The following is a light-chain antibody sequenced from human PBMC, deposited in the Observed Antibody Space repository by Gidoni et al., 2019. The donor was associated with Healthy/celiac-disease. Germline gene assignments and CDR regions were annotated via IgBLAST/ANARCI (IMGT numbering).Light chain of an antibody. Sequence: EIVLTQSPGTLSLSPGERATLSCRASQSVSSSYLAWYQQKPGQAPRLLIYGASSRATGIPDRLSGRGSGTDFTPTISRLGPEDFAVYYCQQYGSSPGTFGQGTKVEIK. CDR1: QSVSSSY. CDR3: QQYGSSPGT. V-gene: IGKV3-20*01. J-gene: IGKJ1*01. CDR2: GAS.